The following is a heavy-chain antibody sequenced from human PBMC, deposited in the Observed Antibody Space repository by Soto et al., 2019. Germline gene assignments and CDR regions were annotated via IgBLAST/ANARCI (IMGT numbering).Heavy chain of an antibody. J-gene: IGHJ4*02. CDR2: INGRSNYI. CDR3: AREDGIVGATSAFDY. V-gene: IGHV3-21*01. D-gene: IGHD1-26*01. Sequence: GGSLRLSCAASGFTFSTYSMNWVRQAPGKGLEWVSSINGRSNYIYCADSVKGRFTISRDNAKNSLYLQMNSLRAEDTAVYFCAREDGIVGATSAFDYWGQGTRVTVSS. CDR1: GFTFSTYS.